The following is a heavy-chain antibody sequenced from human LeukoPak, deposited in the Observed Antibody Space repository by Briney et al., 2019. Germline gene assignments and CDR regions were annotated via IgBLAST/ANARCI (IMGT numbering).Heavy chain of an antibody. CDR2: ISGRATNT. Sequence: GGSLRLSCAASGYPFKNYGLDWVRQPPGRGLEGVSYISGRATNTQFADSVKVRFTISRDNAENTLYLQMDNLRAEDREVYYCGREGVGYRFFEFWGQDSWSPSPQ. V-gene: IGHV3-48*04. D-gene: IGHD2-8*01. CDR1: GYPFKNYG. CDR3: GREGVGYRFFEF. J-gene: IGHJ4*01.